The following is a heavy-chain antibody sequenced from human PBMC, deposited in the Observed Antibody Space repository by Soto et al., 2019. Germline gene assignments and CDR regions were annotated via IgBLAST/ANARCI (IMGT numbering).Heavy chain of an antibody. D-gene: IGHD3-3*01. CDR3: ARGYFTIFGVVIGRSSNWFDP. CDR2: INHSGST. Sequence: SETLSLTCAVYGGSFSGYYWSWIRQPPGKGLEWIGEINHSGSTNYNPSLKSRVTISVDTSKNQFSLKLSSVTAADTAVYYCARGYFTIFGVVIGRSSNWFDPWGRGTLVTVSS. CDR1: GGSFSGYY. J-gene: IGHJ5*02. V-gene: IGHV4-34*01.